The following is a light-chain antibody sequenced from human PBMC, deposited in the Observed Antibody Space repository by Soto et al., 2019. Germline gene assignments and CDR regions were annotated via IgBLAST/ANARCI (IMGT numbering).Light chain of an antibody. CDR1: QSISSW. Sequence: DIPMTQSPSTLSASVGDRVTITCRASQSISSWLAWYQQKPGKAPKLLIYKASNLESGVPSRFSGSGSGTEFTLTISSLQPDDFASYYCQQYNGNLYSFGQGTKLEIK. CDR3: QQYNGNLYS. CDR2: KAS. J-gene: IGKJ2*01. V-gene: IGKV1-5*03.